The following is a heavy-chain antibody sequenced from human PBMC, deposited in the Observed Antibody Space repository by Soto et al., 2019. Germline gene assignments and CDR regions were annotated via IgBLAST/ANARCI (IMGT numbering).Heavy chain of an antibody. V-gene: IGHV4-4*07. D-gene: IGHD3-10*01. Sequence: QVQLQESGPGLVKPSETLSLTCTVSGGSISSYYWSWIRQPAGKGLEWIGRIYTSGSTNYNPSLKSRVTMSVDTSKNQFSLKLSSVTAADTAVYYCARYGGGSGSYYPHNWFDPWGQGTLVTVSS. J-gene: IGHJ5*02. CDR1: GGSISSYY. CDR2: IYTSGST. CDR3: ARYGGGSGSYYPHNWFDP.